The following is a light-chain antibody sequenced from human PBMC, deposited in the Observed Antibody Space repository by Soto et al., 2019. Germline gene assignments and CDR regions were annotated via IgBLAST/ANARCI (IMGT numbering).Light chain of an antibody. CDR2: DVS. V-gene: IGLV2-14*03. CDR1: RTDVDGYDY. Sequence: QSALTQPASVSGSPGQSITISCTGARTDVDGYDYVSWYQQHPGQAPKLMIYDVSKRPSGVSNRFSGSKTGDTASLTISGLQAVDDADYFCTSYTGSTPIYVFGPGTKVTAL. J-gene: IGLJ1*01. CDR3: TSYTGSTPIYV.